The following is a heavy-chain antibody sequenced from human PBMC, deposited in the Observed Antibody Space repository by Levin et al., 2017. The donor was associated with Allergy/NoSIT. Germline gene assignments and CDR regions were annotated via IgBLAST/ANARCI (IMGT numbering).Heavy chain of an antibody. J-gene: IGHJ4*02. D-gene: IGHD2-15*01. Sequence: PGESLKISCAASGFTFSNAWMSWVRQAPGKGLEWVGRIKSKTDGGTTDYAAPVKGRFTISRDDSKNTLYLQMNSLKTEDTAVYYCTTPSAYCSGGSCYVNWGQGTLVTVSS. V-gene: IGHV3-15*01. CDR3: TTPSAYCSGGSCYVN. CDR1: GFTFSNAW. CDR2: IKSKTDGGTT.